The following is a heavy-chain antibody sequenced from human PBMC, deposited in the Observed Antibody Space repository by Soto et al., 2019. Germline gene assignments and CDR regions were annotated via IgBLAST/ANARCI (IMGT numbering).Heavy chain of an antibody. CDR3: ARAHGTS. CDR1: GGSISSYY. Sequence: QVQLQESGPGLVKPSETLSLTCTVSGGSISSYYWSWIRQPPGKGLEWIGYIYYSGSTNYNPSLKSRVTISVDPSKNQFSLKLSSVTAADTAVYYCARAHGTSWGQGTLVTVSS. V-gene: IGHV4-59*01. D-gene: IGHD1-26*01. CDR2: IYYSGST. J-gene: IGHJ5*02.